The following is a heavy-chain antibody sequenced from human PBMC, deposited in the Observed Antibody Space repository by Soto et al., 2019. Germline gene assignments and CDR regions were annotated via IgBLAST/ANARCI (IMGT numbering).Heavy chain of an antibody. V-gene: IGHV1-46*03. CDR1: GYTFTSYY. J-gene: IGHJ4*02. D-gene: IGHD3-10*01. CDR2: INPSGGST. CDR3: ARDCVTMVRGVTGGGY. Sequence: QVQLVQSGAEVKKPGASVKVSCKASGYTFTSYYMHWVRQAPGQGLEWMGIINPSGGSTSYAQKFKGRVTMTRDTSTSTVYMELSSLRSEDTAVYYCARDCVTMVRGVTGGGYWGQGTLVTVSS.